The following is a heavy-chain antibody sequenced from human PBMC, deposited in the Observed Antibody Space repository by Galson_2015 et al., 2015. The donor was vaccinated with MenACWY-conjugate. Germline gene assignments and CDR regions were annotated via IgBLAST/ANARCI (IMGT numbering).Heavy chain of an antibody. CDR3: ARSRSGSYHYYYGMDV. J-gene: IGHJ6*02. CDR1: GDSVSSNSAA. CDR2: TYYRSHWYS. V-gene: IGHV6-1*01. D-gene: IGHD3-10*01. Sequence: CAISGDSVSSNSAAWNWIRQSPSRGLEWLGRTYYRSHWYSDYAPSMKGRITINADTSKNQFSLHLNSVTPEDTAVFYCARSRSGSYHYYYGMDVWGQGTTVIVSS.